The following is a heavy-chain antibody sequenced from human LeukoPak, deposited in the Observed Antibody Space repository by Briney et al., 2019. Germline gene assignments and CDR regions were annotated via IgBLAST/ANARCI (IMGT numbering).Heavy chain of an antibody. CDR3: ARGIVRDGYNWDAFDI. D-gene: IGHD5-24*01. V-gene: IGHV4-34*01. Sequence: SETLSLTCAVYGGSFSGYYWSWIRHPPGKGLEWIGEINHSGCTNYNTSLKSRVTISVDTSKNQFSLKLSSVTAADTAVYYCARGIVRDGYNWDAFDIWGQGTMVTVSS. CDR1: GGSFSGYY. J-gene: IGHJ3*02. CDR2: INHSGCT.